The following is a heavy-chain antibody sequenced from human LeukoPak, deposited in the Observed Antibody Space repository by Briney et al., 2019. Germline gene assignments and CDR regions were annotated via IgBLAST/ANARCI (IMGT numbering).Heavy chain of an antibody. CDR2: IYHSGST. CDR1: GGSFSGYY. Sequence: SETLSLTCAVYGGSFSGYYWSWIRQPPGKGLEWIGEIYHSGSTNYNPSLKSRVTISVDKSKNQFSLKLSSVTAADTAVYYCSIAVAGLYYFDYWGQGTLVTVSS. J-gene: IGHJ4*02. V-gene: IGHV4-34*01. D-gene: IGHD6-19*01. CDR3: SIAVAGLYYFDY.